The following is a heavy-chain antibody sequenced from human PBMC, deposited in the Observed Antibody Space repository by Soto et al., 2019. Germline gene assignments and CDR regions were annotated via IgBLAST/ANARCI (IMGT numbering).Heavy chain of an antibody. V-gene: IGHV3-9*01. D-gene: IGHD3-10*01. Sequence: GGSLRLSCAASGFTFDDYAMHWVRQAPGKGLEWVSGISWNSGSIGYADSVKGRFTISRDNAKNSLYLQMNSLRAEDTALYYCAATPVLLWFGELLYYFDYWGQGTLVTVSS. CDR2: ISWNSGSI. J-gene: IGHJ4*02. CDR1: GFTFDDYA. CDR3: AATPVLLWFGELLYYFDY.